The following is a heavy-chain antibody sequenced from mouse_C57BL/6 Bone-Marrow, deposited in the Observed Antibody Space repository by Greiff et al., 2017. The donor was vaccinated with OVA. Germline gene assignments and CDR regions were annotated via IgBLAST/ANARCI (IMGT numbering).Heavy chain of an antibody. CDR2: ISYSGST. J-gene: IGHJ3*01. D-gene: IGHD1-1*01. V-gene: IGHV3-1*01. Sequence: EVQRVESGPGMVKPSQSLSLTCTVTGYSITSGYDWHWIRHFPGNKLEWMGYISYSGSTNYNPSLKSRIAITHDTSKNHFFLKLNSVTTEDTATYYCARDYYGSSYPFAYWGQGTLDTVSA. CDR3: ARDYYGSSYPFAY. CDR1: GYSITSGYD.